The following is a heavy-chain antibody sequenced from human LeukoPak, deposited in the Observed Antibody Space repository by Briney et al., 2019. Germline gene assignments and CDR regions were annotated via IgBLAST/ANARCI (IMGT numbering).Heavy chain of an antibody. CDR3: ARGGIVGSRTNWFDP. J-gene: IGHJ5*02. CDR2: IYTSGST. V-gene: IGHV4-61*02. CDR1: GGSISSGSYY. Sequence: SETLSLTCTVSGGSISSGSYYWSWIRQPAGKGLEWIGRIYTSGSTNYNPSLKSRVTISLDTSKSQFSLKLTSVTPADTAVYYCARGGIVGSRTNWFDPWGQEILVTVSS. D-gene: IGHD1-26*01.